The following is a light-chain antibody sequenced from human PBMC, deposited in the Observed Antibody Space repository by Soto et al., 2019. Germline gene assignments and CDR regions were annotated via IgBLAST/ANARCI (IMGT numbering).Light chain of an antibody. J-gene: IGKJ5*01. CDR1: QSISSY. V-gene: IGKV1-39*01. Sequence: DIQISQSPSSLSASVGDRVNITCRASQSISSYLNWYQQKPGKAPKLLIYAASSLQSGVPSRFSGSGSGTDFTLTVNSLQPEDFATYYCQQGYTSAITFGQRTRLEI. CDR3: QQGYTSAIT. CDR2: AAS.